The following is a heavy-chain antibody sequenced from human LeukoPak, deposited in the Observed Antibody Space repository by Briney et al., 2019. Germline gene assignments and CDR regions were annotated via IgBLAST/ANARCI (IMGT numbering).Heavy chain of an antibody. CDR1: GGSISSSSYY. CDR2: IHYSGST. CDR3: ARVRCSGGSCPYYYYYCYMDV. V-gene: IGHV4-39*07. Sequence: PSETLSLTCTVSGGSISSSSYYWAWIRQPPGKGLEWIGGIHYSGSTYYNPSLQSRVTISIDTSKNQFSLKLRFVTAADTAVYYCARVRCSGGSCPYYYYYCYMDVWGKGTTVTVSS. D-gene: IGHD2-15*01. J-gene: IGHJ6*03.